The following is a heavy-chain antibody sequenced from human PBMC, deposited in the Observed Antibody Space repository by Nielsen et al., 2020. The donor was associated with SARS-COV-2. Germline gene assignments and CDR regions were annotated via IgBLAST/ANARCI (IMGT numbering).Heavy chain of an antibody. CDR2: IDTNLGKP. CDR1: GYSFSRYP. Sequence: ASVQVSCKASGYSFSRYPMNWVRQAPGQGLEWMGWIDTNLGKPTHAQGFTGRFVFSSDTSVSTASLQISTQRAEDTAVYYCARENSGPGGTASYGMDLWGQGTTVTVSS. J-gene: IGHJ6*02. D-gene: IGHD3-10*01. CDR3: ARENSGPGGTASYGMDL. V-gene: IGHV7-4-1*02.